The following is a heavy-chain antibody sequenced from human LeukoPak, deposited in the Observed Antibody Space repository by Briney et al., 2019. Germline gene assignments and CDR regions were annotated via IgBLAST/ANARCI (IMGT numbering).Heavy chain of an antibody. V-gene: IGHV4-30-4*01. J-gene: IGHJ6*02. CDR1: GGSISSNDCY. Sequence: SQTLSLTCTVSGGSISSNDCYWSWIRQPPGKGRKCIGNSYYSGSTSYNPSLKSRVAITLDTSKNQFSLNLSSVTAADAAVYYCARDSLMTAAGLVGMDVWGQGTTVTVSS. CDR2: SYYSGST. D-gene: IGHD6-13*01. CDR3: ARDSLMTAAGLVGMDV.